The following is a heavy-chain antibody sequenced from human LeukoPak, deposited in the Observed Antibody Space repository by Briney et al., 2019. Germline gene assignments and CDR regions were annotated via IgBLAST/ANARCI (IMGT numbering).Heavy chain of an antibody. CDR3: ARLVGGSPDY. V-gene: IGHV6-1*01. Sequence: SPTLSLTFAISGASVSIKSAAWNWIRQSPPRGLEWLGSTYNKSRWSTDYAVSVKSRITVSPDTSKNQFSLQLNSVTPADTGVYYCARLVGGSPDYWGQGTLVTVSS. CDR1: GASVSIKSAA. CDR2: TYNKSRWST. J-gene: IGHJ4*02. D-gene: IGHD2-15*01.